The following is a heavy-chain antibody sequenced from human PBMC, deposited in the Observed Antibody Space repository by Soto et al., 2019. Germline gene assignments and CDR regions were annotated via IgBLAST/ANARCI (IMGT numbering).Heavy chain of an antibody. V-gene: IGHV2-5*02. D-gene: IGHD2-15*01. CDR3: AHRRAYCSGGICYSIWFAP. J-gene: IGHJ5*02. CDR1: GFSLSPSGVG. Sequence: QITLKESGPTLVKPTQTLTLTCTFSGFSLSPSGVGVGWIRQPPGKALEWLALIYWDDDKRYSPSLKSRITITKDTSKNQVVLRMTNMDPVDTATYYCAHRRAYCSGGICYSIWFAPWGQGTLVTVSS. CDR2: IYWDDDK.